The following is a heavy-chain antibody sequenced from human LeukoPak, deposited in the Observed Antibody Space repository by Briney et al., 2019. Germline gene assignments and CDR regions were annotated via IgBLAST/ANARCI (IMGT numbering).Heavy chain of an antibody. V-gene: IGHV1-69*01. CDR1: GGTFSNYA. Sequence: ASVKVSCKASGGTFSNYAISWVRQAPGQGLEWMGGIIPIFGTANYAQKFQGRVTITADESTSTAYMELSSLRSEDTAVYYCARAAHYDILVPTFDYWGQGTLVTVSS. CDR3: ARAAHYDILVPTFDY. D-gene: IGHD3-9*01. J-gene: IGHJ4*02. CDR2: IIPIFGTA.